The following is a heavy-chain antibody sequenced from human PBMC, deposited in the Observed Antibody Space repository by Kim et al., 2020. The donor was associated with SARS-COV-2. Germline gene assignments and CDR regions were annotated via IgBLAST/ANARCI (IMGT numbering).Heavy chain of an antibody. J-gene: IGHJ4*02. Sequence: AQKFQGRVTMTRDTSTSTVYMELSSLRSEDTAVYYCARGEGRDQLLPGAYWGQGTLVTVSS. CDR3: ARGEGRDQLLPGAY. V-gene: IGHV1-46*01. D-gene: IGHD2-2*01.